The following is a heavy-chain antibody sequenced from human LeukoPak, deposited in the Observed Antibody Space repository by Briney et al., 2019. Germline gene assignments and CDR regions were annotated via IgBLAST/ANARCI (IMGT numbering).Heavy chain of an antibody. Sequence: GGSLRLSCAASGFTFSSYGMHWVRQAPGKGLEWVAVISYDGSNKYYADSVKGRFTISRDNSKNTLYLQMNSLRAEDTAVYYCADSSGPFYAFDIWGQGTMVTVSS. D-gene: IGHD3-22*01. CDR2: ISYDGSNK. J-gene: IGHJ3*02. CDR1: GFTFSSYG. CDR3: ADSSGPFYAFDI. V-gene: IGHV3-30*03.